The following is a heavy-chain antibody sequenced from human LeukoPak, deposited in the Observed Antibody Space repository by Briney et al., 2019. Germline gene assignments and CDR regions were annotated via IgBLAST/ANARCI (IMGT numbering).Heavy chain of an antibody. CDR2: ISSSSSYI. CDR3: ARGPRAAAGTGAGY. Sequence: AGGSLRLSCAASGFTFSSYSMNWVRQAPGKGLEWVSSISSSSSYIYYADSVKGRFTISRDNAKNSLYLQMNSLRADDTAVYYCARGPRAAAGTGAGYWGQGTLVTVSS. CDR1: GFTFSSYS. V-gene: IGHV3-21*01. J-gene: IGHJ4*02. D-gene: IGHD6-13*01.